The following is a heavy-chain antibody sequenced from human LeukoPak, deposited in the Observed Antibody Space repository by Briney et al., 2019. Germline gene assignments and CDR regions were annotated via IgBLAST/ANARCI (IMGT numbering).Heavy chain of an antibody. J-gene: IGHJ5*02. CDR3: AISLVGFDWFDP. Sequence: ASVKVSCKASGYTFTGYYMHWVRQAPGQGLEWMGWINPNSGGTNYAQKFQGRVTMTRDTSISTAYMELSRLRSDDTAVYYCAISLVGFDWFDPWGQGTLVTVSS. CDR1: GYTFTGYY. D-gene: IGHD6-6*01. V-gene: IGHV1-2*02. CDR2: INPNSGGT.